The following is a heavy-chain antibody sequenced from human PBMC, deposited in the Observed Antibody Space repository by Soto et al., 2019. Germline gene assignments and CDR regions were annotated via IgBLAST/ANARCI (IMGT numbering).Heavy chain of an antibody. CDR1: GFTFSSYW. J-gene: IGHJ6*02. Sequence: PGGSLRLSCAASGFTFSSYWMHWVRQAPGKGLVWLSRINSDGSSTSYADSVKGRFTISRDNAKNTLYLQMNSLRAEDTAVYYCARAGGDYYYGMDVWGQGTPVTVSS. V-gene: IGHV3-74*01. D-gene: IGHD1-26*01. CDR2: INSDGSST. CDR3: ARAGGDYYYGMDV.